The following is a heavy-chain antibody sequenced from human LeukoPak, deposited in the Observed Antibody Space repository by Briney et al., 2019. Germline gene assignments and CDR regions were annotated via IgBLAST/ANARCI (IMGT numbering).Heavy chain of an antibody. CDR2: INPSGGST. J-gene: IGHJ6*03. CDR1: GYTFTSYY. V-gene: IGHV1-46*01. CDR3: AIIDFWSGYDYYYYYMNV. Sequence: ASVKVSCKASGYTFTSYYMHWVRQAPGQGLEWMGIINPSGGSTSYAQKFQGRVTMTRDMSTSTVYMELSSLRSEDTAVYYCAIIDFWSGYDYYYYYMNVWGKGTTVTVSS. D-gene: IGHD3-3*01.